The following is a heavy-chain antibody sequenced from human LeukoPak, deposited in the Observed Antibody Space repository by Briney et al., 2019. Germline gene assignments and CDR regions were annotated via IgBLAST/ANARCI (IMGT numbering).Heavy chain of an antibody. CDR3: CVGDYVWGSYRYTADWFDP. D-gene: IGHD3-16*02. CDR1: GFTFSGSA. V-gene: IGHV3-73*01. CDR2: IRSKANSYAT. J-gene: IGHJ5*02. Sequence: TGGSLRLSRAASGFTFSGSAMHWVRQASGKGLEWVGRIRSKANSYATAYAASVKGRFTISRDDSKNTAYLQMNSLKTEDTAVYYCCVGDYVWGSYRYTADWFDPWGQGTLVTVSS.